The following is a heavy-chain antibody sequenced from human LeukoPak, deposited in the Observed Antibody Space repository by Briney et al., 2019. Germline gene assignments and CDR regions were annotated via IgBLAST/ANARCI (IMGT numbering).Heavy chain of an antibody. Sequence: ASVKVSCKASGGTFSSYAISWVRQAPGQGLEWMGRIIPIFGTANYAQKFQGRGTITTDESTSTAYMELSSLRSEDTAVYYCARVGATAMADWGQGTLVTVSS. V-gene: IGHV1-69*05. CDR2: IIPIFGTA. J-gene: IGHJ4*02. CDR3: ARVGATAMAD. D-gene: IGHD5-18*01. CDR1: GGTFSSYA.